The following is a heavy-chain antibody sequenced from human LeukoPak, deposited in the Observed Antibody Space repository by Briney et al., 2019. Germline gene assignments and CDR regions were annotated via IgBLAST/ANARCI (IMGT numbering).Heavy chain of an antibody. D-gene: IGHD6-13*01. V-gene: IGHV4-59*02. J-gene: IGHJ4*02. CDR1: GGSVSSNF. Sequence: SETLSLTCTVSGGSVSSNFWSWIRQPPGEGLEWIGYIYYTGSTNYNPSLKSRVTISVDTSKNQFSLKLSSVTAADTAVYYCARDRPGGSSLNYWGQGTLVTVSS. CDR3: ARDRPGGSSLNY. CDR2: IYYTGST.